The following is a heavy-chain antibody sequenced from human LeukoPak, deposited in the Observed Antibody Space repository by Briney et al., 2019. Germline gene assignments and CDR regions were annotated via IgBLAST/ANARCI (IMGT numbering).Heavy chain of an antibody. CDR3: AREQRDDFWSGYFSNLGKYGMDV. J-gene: IGHJ6*02. Sequence: KPSETLSLTCIVSGGSISSISSNNYHWGWIRQPPGKGLEWIGSIYHSGSTNYNPSLKSRVTISVDKSKNQFSLKLSSVTAADTAVYYCAREQRDDFWSGYFSNLGKYGMDVWGQGITVTVSS. CDR1: GGSISSISSNNYH. D-gene: IGHD3-3*01. CDR2: IYHSGST. V-gene: IGHV4-39*07.